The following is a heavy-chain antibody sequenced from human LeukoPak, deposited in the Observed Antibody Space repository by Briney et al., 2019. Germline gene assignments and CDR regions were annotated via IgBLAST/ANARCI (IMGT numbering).Heavy chain of an antibody. CDR2: IYSGDSET. V-gene: IGHV5-51*01. CDR1: GYSFTNYW. J-gene: IGHJ4*02. CDR3: ARLRGYSSSWGSPYYFDY. D-gene: IGHD6-13*01. Sequence: GESLKISCKGSGYSFTNYWIGWVRQMPGKGLEWMGIIYSGDSETRYSPSFQGQVTISADKSISTAYLQWSSLKASDTAMYYCARLRGYSSSWGSPYYFDYWGQGTLVTVSS.